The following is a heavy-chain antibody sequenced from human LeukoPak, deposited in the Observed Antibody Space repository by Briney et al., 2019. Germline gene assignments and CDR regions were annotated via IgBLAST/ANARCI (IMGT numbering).Heavy chain of an antibody. D-gene: IGHD3-22*01. V-gene: IGHV3-23*01. CDR3: AKDLYYYDSSGYLDY. J-gene: IGHJ4*02. CDR2: ISGSGGST. Sequence: GGSLRLSCAASGFTFSSYAMSWVRQAPGKGLEWVSVISGSGGSTYYAHSVKGRFTISRDNSKNTLYLQMNSLRAEDTAVYYCAKDLYYYDSSGYLDYWGQGTLVTVSS. CDR1: GFTFSSYA.